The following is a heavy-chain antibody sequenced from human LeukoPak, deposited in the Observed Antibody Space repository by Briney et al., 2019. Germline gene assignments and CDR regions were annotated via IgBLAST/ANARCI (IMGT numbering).Heavy chain of an antibody. CDR2: IYYSGST. CDR1: GGSISSSSYY. Sequence: SETLSLTCTVSGGSISSSSYYWGWIRQPPGKGLEWIGSIYYSGSTYYNPSLKSRVTISVDTSKNQFSLKLSSVTAADTAVYYCAKTYYDILTGYFSPDYWGQGTLVTVSS. CDR3: AKTYYDILTGYFSPDY. V-gene: IGHV4-39*07. J-gene: IGHJ4*02. D-gene: IGHD3-9*01.